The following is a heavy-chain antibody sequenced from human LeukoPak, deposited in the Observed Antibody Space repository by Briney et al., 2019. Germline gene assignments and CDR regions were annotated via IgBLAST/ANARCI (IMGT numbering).Heavy chain of an antibody. J-gene: IGHJ4*02. D-gene: IGHD3-10*01. CDR1: GFTFSDYY. V-gene: IGHV3-11*01. Sequence: PGGSLRLSCVASGFTFSDYYMSWIRQAPGKGLEWISYISSSGTTIYYTDSVKGRLTISRDNAKNSLYLQMNSLRAEDTAVYYCVKLVGVGELFWGHFLEDFWGQGTLVTVSS. CDR3: VKLVGVGELFWGHFLEDF. CDR2: ISSSGTTI.